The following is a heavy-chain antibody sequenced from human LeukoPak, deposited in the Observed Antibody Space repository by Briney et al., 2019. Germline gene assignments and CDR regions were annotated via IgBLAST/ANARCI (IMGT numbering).Heavy chain of an antibody. CDR1: GFTFSSYS. D-gene: IGHD2-2*01. Sequence: GGSLRLSCAASGFTFSSYSMNWVRQAPGEGLEWVSSISSSSSYIYYADSVKGRFTISRDNAKNSLYLQMNSLRAEDTAVYYCARDEERDIVVVPAAADDWGQGTLVTVSS. CDR2: ISSSSSYI. V-gene: IGHV3-21*01. CDR3: ARDEERDIVVVPAAADD. J-gene: IGHJ4*02.